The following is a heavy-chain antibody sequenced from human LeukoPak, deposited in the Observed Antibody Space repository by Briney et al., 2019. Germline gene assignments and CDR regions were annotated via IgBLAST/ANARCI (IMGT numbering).Heavy chain of an antibody. J-gene: IGHJ6*04. CDR2: IIPIFGTA. D-gene: IGHD6-13*01. CDR3: AREYYNGYSSSPPDV. CDR1: GGTFSSYA. Sequence: ASVKVSCTASGGTFSSYAISWVRQAPGQGLEWMGGIIPIFGTANYAQKFQGRVTITTDESTSTAYMELSSLRSEDTAVYYCAREYYNGYSSSPPDVWGKGTTVTVSS. V-gene: IGHV1-69*05.